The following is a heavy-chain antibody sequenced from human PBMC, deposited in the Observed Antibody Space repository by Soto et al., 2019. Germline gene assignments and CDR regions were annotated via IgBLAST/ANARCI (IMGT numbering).Heavy chain of an antibody. D-gene: IGHD6-13*01. CDR2: ISAYNGNT. Sequence: ASVKVSCKASGYTFTSYGISWVRQAPGEGREWMGWISAYNGNTSYAQKLQGRVTMTTDTSTSTAYMELRSLRSDATAVYYCARIFGGRGIAAAGTTVNDYWGQGTLVTVSS. CDR1: GYTFTSYG. CDR3: ARIFGGRGIAAAGTTVNDY. V-gene: IGHV1-18*01. J-gene: IGHJ4*02.